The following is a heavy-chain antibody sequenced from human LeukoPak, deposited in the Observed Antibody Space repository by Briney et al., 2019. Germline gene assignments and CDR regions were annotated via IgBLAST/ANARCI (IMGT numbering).Heavy chain of an antibody. J-gene: IGHJ4*02. CDR3: ARRIAVAGTVDY. Sequence: GESLKISCKGAGYSFINYWIGWVRQMPGKGLEWMGIIYPGDSDTRYSPSFQGQVTISADKSISTAYLQWSSLKASDTAMYYCARRIAVAGTVDYWGQGTLVTVSS. D-gene: IGHD6-19*01. CDR1: GYSFINYW. CDR2: IYPGDSDT. V-gene: IGHV5-51*01.